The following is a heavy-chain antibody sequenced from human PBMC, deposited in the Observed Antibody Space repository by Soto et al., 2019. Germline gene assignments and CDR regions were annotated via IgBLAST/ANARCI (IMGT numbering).Heavy chain of an antibody. CDR2: INPNSGGT. D-gene: IGHD3-22*01. CDR3: ARGRGYYDSSGYGY. J-gene: IGHJ4*02. V-gene: IGHV1-2*02. Sequence: GASVKVSCTASGYTFTGYYMHWVRQAPGQGLEWMGWINPNSGGTNYAQKFQGRVTMTRDTSISTAYMELSRLRSDDTAVYYCARGRGYYDSSGYGYWGQGTLVTVSS. CDR1: GYTFTGYY.